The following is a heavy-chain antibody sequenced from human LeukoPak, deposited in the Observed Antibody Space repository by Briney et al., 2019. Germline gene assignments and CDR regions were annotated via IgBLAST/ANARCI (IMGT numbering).Heavy chain of an antibody. D-gene: IGHD3-3*01. Sequence: SETLSLTCTVSGGSISSGGYYWSWIRQHPGKGLEWIGYIYYSGSTYYNPSLKSRGTISVDTSKNQFSLKLSSVTAADTAVYYCARDRRITIFGVVRTSMIDYWGQGTLVTVSS. CDR3: ARDRRITIFGVVRTSMIDY. CDR1: GGSISSGGYY. V-gene: IGHV4-31*03. CDR2: IYYSGST. J-gene: IGHJ4*02.